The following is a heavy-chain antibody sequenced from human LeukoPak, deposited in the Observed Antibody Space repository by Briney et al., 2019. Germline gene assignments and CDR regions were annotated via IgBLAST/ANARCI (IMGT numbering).Heavy chain of an antibody. CDR1: GYSFTDHH. Sequence: ASVKVSCKASGYSFTDHHMHWVRQAPGQGLEWMGRINPYSGDTKFAQKFQGRVTLTRDTSISTAYMELSRLRSDDTAVYYCARDTSGWSRGRFYYYMYVWGMGTTVTVS. CDR3: ARDTSGWSRGRFYYYMYV. CDR2: INPYSGDT. V-gene: IGHV1-2*06. J-gene: IGHJ6*03. D-gene: IGHD6-19*01.